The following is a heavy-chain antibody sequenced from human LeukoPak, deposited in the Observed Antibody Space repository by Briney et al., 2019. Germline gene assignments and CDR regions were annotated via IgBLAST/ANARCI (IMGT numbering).Heavy chain of an antibody. CDR1: GFTFSNYE. CDR3: AKSRLGGYSGSSSWFDP. D-gene: IGHD1-26*01. J-gene: IGHJ5*02. V-gene: IGHV3-48*03. Sequence: GGSLRLSCAASGFTFSNYEMNWVRQAPGKGLEWVSYISSRGSPIYYADSVKGRFTISRDNSKNTLYLQMNSLRAEDTAVYYCAKSRLGGYSGSSSWFDPWGQGTLVTVSS. CDR2: ISSRGSPI.